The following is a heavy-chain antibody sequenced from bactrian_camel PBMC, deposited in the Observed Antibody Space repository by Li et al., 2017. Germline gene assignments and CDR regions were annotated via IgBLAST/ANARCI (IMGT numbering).Heavy chain of an antibody. CDR1: GYTDSVNV. D-gene: IGHD7*01. CDR2: IATDGRT. Sequence: HVQLVESGAGSVEAGGSVRLSCTAPGYTDSVNVMGWFRQAPGKEREGVATIATDGRTTYADSVKGRFTISRDNAKDTLYLQMGSLKPEDMAVYYCAAMDGGGSWDWLMFNYWGQGTQVTVSS. CDR3: AAMDGGGSWDWLMFNY. V-gene: IGHV3S53*01. J-gene: IGHJ4*01.